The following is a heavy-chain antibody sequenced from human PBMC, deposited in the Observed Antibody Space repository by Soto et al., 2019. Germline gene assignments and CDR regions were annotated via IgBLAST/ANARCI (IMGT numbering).Heavy chain of an antibody. V-gene: IGHV5-10-1*03. J-gene: IGHJ6*04. D-gene: IGHD6-19*01. CDR3: ARHYVAGGWHGMDV. CDR1: GYTFTSYW. CDR2: IDPTDSST. Sequence: EVLLVQSGTEVKKPGQSLRISCQGSGYTFTSYWITWVRQLPGKGLEWMGRIDPTDSSTKYSPSFKGHVTISADNSVSTVYLQWSSLKASDTAMYYCARHYVAGGWHGMDVWGKGTTVIVSS.